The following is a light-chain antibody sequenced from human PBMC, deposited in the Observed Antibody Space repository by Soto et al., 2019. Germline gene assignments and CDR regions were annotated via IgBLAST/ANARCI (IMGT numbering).Light chain of an antibody. CDR1: SSNIGAGSD. V-gene: IGLV1-40*01. CDR2: GNS. J-gene: IGLJ2*01. CDR3: QSYDSSLSVV. Sequence: QAVVTQPPSVSGAPGQRVTISCTGSSSNIGAGSDVHWYQQLPGTAPKLLIYGNSNRPSGVPDRFSGSESGTSASLAITGLQAEDEADYYCQSYDSSLSVVFGGGTKLTVL.